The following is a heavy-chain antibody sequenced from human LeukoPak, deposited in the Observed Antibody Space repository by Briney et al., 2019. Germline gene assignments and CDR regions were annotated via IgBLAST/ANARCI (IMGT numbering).Heavy chain of an antibody. CDR3: ARVGWELGSRFDY. CDR2: ISAYNGNT. J-gene: IGHJ4*02. CDR1: GYTFTGYF. Sequence: ASVKVSCKASGYTFTGYFMHWVRQAPGQGLEWMGWISAYNGNTNYAQKLQGRVTMTTDTSTSTAYMELRSLRSDDTAVYYCARVGWELGSRFDYWGQGTLVTVSS. D-gene: IGHD1-26*01. V-gene: IGHV1-18*04.